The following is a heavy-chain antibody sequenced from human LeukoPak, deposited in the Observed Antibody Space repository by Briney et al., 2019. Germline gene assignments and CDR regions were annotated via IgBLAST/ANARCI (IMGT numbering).Heavy chain of an antibody. CDR3: AKDPTGYYYDSSGLFDY. Sequence: PGGSLRLSCAASGFSFSSYWMHWVRQAPGKGLVWVSRINSDGSSTSYADSVKGRFTISRDNSKNTLYLQMNSLRAEDTAVYYCAKDPTGYYYDSSGLFDYWGQGTLVTVSS. CDR2: INSDGSST. J-gene: IGHJ4*02. D-gene: IGHD3-22*01. V-gene: IGHV3-74*01. CDR1: GFSFSSYW.